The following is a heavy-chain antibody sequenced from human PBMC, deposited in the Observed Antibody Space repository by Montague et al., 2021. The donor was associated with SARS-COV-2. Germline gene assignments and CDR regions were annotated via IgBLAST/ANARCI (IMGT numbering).Heavy chain of an antibody. CDR2: IDHRGSS. CDR1: GESFSGFH. CDR3: ARGHLGITMVVVVMVGAQFYFDY. Sequence: SETLSLTCAVYGESFSGFHWTWIRQPPGKGLEWIGEIDHRGSSNYNPSLKSRVTISVDTSKNQFSLKLTSVTAADTAVYYCARGHLGITMVVVVMVGAQFYFDYWGQGSLVTVSS. J-gene: IGHJ4*02. D-gene: IGHD3-22*01. V-gene: IGHV4-34*01.